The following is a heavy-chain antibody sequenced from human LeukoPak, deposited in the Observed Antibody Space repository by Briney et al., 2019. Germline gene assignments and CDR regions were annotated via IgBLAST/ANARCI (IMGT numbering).Heavy chain of an antibody. Sequence: SETLSLTCTVSGGSISSSSYYWGWIRQPPGKGLEWIGSIYYSGSTYYNPSLKSRVTISVDTSKNQFSLKLSSVTAADTAVYYCARQADIVVVPAAIPYFDYWGQGTLVTVSS. D-gene: IGHD2-2*01. CDR3: ARQADIVVVPAAIPYFDY. V-gene: IGHV4-39*01. CDR2: IYYSGST. CDR1: GGSISSSSYY. J-gene: IGHJ4*02.